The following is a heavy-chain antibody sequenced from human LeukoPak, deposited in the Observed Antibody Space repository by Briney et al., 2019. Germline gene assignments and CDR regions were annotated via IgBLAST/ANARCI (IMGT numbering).Heavy chain of an antibody. CDR2: IHPGDSDT. J-gene: IGHJ5*02. V-gene: IGHV5-51*01. CDR3: AIFDFLFGEIDNWFDP. CDR1: GYSFTSYW. D-gene: IGHD3-16*01. Sequence: GESLKISCKGSGYSFTSYWIGWVRQMPGKGLGWMGIIHPGDSDTRYSPSFQGQVTISADKSISTAYLQWSSLKASDTAMYYCAIFDFLFGEIDNWFDPWGQGTQVTVSS.